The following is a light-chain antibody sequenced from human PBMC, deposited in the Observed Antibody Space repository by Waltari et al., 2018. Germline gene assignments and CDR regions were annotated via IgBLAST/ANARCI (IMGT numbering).Light chain of an antibody. J-gene: IGKJ1*01. V-gene: IGKV1-5*03. CDR3: QQYNSYPWT. CDR2: KAS. CDR1: QSFSSG. Sequence: DIQMTQSPSTLSASVGDRVTITCRASQSFSSGLALYQQKPGKAPKLLIYKASTLEGGVPSRFSGSGSGTEFTLTISSLQPDDFATYYCQQYNSYPWTFGQGTKVEIK.